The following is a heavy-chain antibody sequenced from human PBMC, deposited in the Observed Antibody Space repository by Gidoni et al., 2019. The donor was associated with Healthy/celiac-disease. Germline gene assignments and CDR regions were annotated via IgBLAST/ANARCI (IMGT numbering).Heavy chain of an antibody. Sequence: QVQLVESGGGLVKPGGSLRLSCAASGFTFSYYYMSWIRQAPGKGLEGVSYISSSGSTIYYADSVKGRFTISRDNAKNSLYLQMNSLRAEDTAVYYCAREEYSYGYYYYYGMDVWGQGTTVTVSS. CDR2: ISSSGSTI. D-gene: IGHD5-18*01. V-gene: IGHV3-11*01. J-gene: IGHJ6*02. CDR1: GFTFSYYY. CDR3: AREEYSYGYYYYYGMDV.